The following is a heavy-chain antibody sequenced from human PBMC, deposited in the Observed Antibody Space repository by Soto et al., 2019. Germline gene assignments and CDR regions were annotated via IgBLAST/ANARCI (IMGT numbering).Heavy chain of an antibody. J-gene: IGHJ4*02. Sequence: PSETLSLTCDVSGASITTYYWTWIRQAPGKGLEWIGNVYHTGSTDYNSSLKSRVTISVDTSKNQFSLNMNSVTAADTAVYYCARRLFGSEWTLDSWGQGALVTVSS. CDR2: VYHTGST. CDR3: ARRLFGSEWTLDS. D-gene: IGHD2-21*01. CDR1: GASITTYY. V-gene: IGHV4-59*01.